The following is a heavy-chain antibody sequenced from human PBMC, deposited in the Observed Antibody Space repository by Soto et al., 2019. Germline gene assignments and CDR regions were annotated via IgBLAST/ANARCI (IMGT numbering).Heavy chain of an antibody. CDR3: ARGSHSSTWPEYFQH. CDR1: GFTFSSYA. V-gene: IGHV3-30-3*01. J-gene: IGHJ1*01. CDR2: ISYDGSNE. D-gene: IGHD6-13*01. Sequence: QVQLVESGGGVVQPGRSLRLSCAASGFTFSSYAMHWVRQAPGKGLEWVAVISYDGSNEYNADSVKGRFTISKDNSKNTLYLQMNSLRAEDTAVYYCARGSHSSTWPEYFQHWGQGTLLTVSS.